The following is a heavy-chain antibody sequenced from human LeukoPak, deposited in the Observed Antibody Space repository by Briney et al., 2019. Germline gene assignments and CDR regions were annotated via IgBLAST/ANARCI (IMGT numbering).Heavy chain of an antibody. Sequence: GASVKVSCKASGYTFTSYGISWVRQAPGQGLEWMGWISGFSGATNYAQKFQGRVSMTLDTSTNTTYMDLRTVTPDDTAIYYCARALPGAATAHNWFDPWGQGTLVTVSS. V-gene: IGHV1-18*01. CDR3: ARALPGAATAHNWFDP. J-gene: IGHJ5*02. D-gene: IGHD6-13*01. CDR2: ISGFSGAT. CDR1: GYTFTSYG.